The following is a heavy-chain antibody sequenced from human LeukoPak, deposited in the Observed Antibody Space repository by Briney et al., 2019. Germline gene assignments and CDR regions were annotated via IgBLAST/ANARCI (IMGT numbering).Heavy chain of an antibody. CDR3: ARGDDSGYYDYFDY. CDR1: GGSISNGDHY. D-gene: IGHD3-22*01. V-gene: IGHV4-31*03. J-gene: IGHJ4*02. CDR2: IYYSGST. Sequence: SETLSLTCTVSGGSISNGDHYWSWIRQHPGKGLEWIVHIYYSGSTYYNPSLKSRGIISVETSKNQFSLKLSSVAAADTAVYYCARGDDSGYYDYFDYWGQGALVTVSS.